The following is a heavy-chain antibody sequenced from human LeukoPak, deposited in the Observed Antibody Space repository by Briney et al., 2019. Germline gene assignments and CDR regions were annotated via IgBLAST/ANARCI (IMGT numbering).Heavy chain of an antibody. D-gene: IGHD1-26*01. Sequence: GGSLRLSCAASGFTFSNYGMHWVRQAPGKGLEWVAVIWSDESNKYYADSVKGRFTISRDNFKNTLYLHMNRLRAEDTTVYYCARGAVGATTGWYFDLWGRGTLVTVSS. V-gene: IGHV3-33*01. CDR3: ARGAVGATTGWYFDL. CDR1: GFTFSNYG. J-gene: IGHJ2*01. CDR2: IWSDESNK.